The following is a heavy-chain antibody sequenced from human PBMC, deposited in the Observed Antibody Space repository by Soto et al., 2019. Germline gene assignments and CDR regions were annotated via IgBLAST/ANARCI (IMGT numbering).Heavy chain of an antibody. CDR3: ARRGTYYYGMDV. V-gene: IGHV5-51*01. CDR2: IYPGDSDT. J-gene: IGHJ6*02. Sequence: PGESLKISCKGSGYTFSTYWIAWVRQMPGKGLEWMGIIYPGDSDTKYSPAFQGQVTISADKSINTAYLQWSSLKASDTAMYYCARRGTYYYGMDVWGQGTTVTVSS. CDR1: GYTFSTYW.